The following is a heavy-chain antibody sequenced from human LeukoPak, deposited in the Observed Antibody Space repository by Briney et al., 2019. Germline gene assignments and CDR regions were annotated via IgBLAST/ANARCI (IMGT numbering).Heavy chain of an antibody. CDR1: GFTFSNYA. Sequence: PGGSLRLSCAASGFTFSNYAMSWVRQSPGKGLEWISVITTRGGSTYYADSVKGRFTISRDNSKDTLFLQMNSLRAEDTAVYFCAKGLQTYTWYNGMDVWGQGTTVTVSS. CDR3: AKGLQTYTWYNGMDV. V-gene: IGHV3-23*01. CDR2: ITTRGGST. D-gene: IGHD1-14*01. J-gene: IGHJ6*02.